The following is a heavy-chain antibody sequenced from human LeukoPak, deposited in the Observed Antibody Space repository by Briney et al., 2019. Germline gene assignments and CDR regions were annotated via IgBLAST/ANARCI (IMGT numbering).Heavy chain of an antibody. CDR3: ARQGFSGWRDY. CDR1: GGSISSSSYY. Sequence: PSETLSLTCTVSGGSISSSSYYWGWIRQPPGKGLEWIGSIYYSGSTYYNPSLKSRVTISVDTSKNQFSLKLSSVTAADTAVYYCARQGFSGWRDYWGQGTLVTVSS. D-gene: IGHD6-19*01. J-gene: IGHJ4*02. V-gene: IGHV4-39*01. CDR2: IYYSGST.